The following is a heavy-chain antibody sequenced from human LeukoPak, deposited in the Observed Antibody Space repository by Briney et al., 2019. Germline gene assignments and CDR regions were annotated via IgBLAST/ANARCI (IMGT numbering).Heavy chain of an antibody. J-gene: IGHJ4*02. CDR1: GFPFGGYA. CDR2: IRSKAYSRTT. V-gene: IGHV3-49*04. D-gene: IGHD3-3*01. Sequence: PGRSLELSCSTSGFPFGGYAMSWVRQAPGKGLEWVGFIRSKAYSRTTEYAASVEGRFTISRDDSKSTAYLHMNNLKSEDTAVYYCTTEVTFGYYFDYWGQGTLVTVSS. CDR3: TTEVTFGYYFDY.